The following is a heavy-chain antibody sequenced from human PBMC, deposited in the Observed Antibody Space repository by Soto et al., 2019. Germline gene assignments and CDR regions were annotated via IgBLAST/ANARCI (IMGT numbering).Heavy chain of an antibody. D-gene: IGHD2-21*02. V-gene: IGHV4-30-2*01. Sequence: QLQLQESGSGLVKPSQTLSLTCAVSGGSISSGGYSWSWIRQPPGKGLEWIGYIYHSGSTYYNPSLRSRVTISIDRSKNQFSLNLSSVTAADTAVYYCASRGGDRTFDYWGQGTLVTVSS. J-gene: IGHJ4*02. CDR2: IYHSGST. CDR3: ASRGGDRTFDY. CDR1: GGSISSGGYS.